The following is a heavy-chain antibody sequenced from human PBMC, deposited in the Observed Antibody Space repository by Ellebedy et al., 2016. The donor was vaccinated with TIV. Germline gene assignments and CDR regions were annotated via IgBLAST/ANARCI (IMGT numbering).Heavy chain of an antibody. CDR2: IIPIYGTT. J-gene: IGHJ6*02. CDR3: ARLGGGGHNLGYYYRALDV. Sequence: ASVKVSCXASGYTLTNYGIAWVRQAPGQGLEWMGGIIPIYGTTNYAQKFRGRVTITADESTNAYMELSSLTSEDTAVYYCARLGGGGHNLGYYYRALDVWGQGTTVIVSS. CDR1: GYTLTNYG. D-gene: IGHD5-24*01. V-gene: IGHV1-69*13.